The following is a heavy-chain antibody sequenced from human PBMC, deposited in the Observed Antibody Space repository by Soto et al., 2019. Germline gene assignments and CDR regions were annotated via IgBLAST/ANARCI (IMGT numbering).Heavy chain of an antibody. D-gene: IGHD2-15*01. V-gene: IGHV3-30*18. CDR1: GFTFSSYG. CDR3: ANLGAMVAPFDY. J-gene: IGHJ4*02. CDR2: ISYDGSNK. Sequence: QVQLVESGGGVVQPGRSLRLSCAASGFTFSSYGMHWVRQAPGKGLEWVAVISYDGSNKYYADSVKGRFTISRDNSKNTLYLQMNRLRADDTAVYYCANLGAMVAPFDYWGQGTLVTVSS.